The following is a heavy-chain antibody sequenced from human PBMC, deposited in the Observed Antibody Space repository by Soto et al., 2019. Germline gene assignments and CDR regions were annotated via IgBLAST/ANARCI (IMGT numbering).Heavy chain of an antibody. D-gene: IGHD1-1*01. CDR3: AREKNEGAHYGMDV. V-gene: IGHV3-7*05. CDR1: GFTFSSYW. J-gene: IGHJ6*02. CDR2: IKQDGSEK. Sequence: GSLRLSCAASGFTFSSYWMSWVRQAPGKGLEWVANIKQDGSEKYYVDSVKGRFTISRDNAKNSLYLQMNSLRAEDTAVYYCAREKNEGAHYGMDVWGQGTTVTVSS.